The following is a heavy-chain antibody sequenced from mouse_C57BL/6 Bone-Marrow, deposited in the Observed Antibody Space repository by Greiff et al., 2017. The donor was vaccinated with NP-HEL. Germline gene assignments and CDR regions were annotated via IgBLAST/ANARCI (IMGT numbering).Heavy chain of an antibody. V-gene: IGHV1-69*01. CDR1: GYTFTSYW. J-gene: IGHJ1*03. CDR3: ARRGNWYWYFDV. D-gene: IGHD2-1*01. Sequence: QVQLQQPGAELVMPGASVKLSCKASGYTFTSYWMHWVKQRPGQGLEWIGEIDPSDSYTNYNQKFKGKSTLTVDKSSSTAYMQLSSLTSEDSAVYYCARRGNWYWYFDVWGTGTTVTVSS. CDR2: IDPSDSYT.